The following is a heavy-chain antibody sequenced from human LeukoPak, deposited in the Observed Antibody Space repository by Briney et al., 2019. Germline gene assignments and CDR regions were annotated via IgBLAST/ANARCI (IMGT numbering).Heavy chain of an antibody. J-gene: IGHJ4*02. V-gene: IGHV3-7*01. D-gene: IGHD3-10*01. CDR2: INRVETEK. Sequence: PGGSLRLSCAASGFSFSSYWMSWVRQAPGKGLEWVANINRVETEKNYVDSVRGRFTISRDNAKNLMYLEMNSLRGEDTAVYYCARYGQGMYFFDNWGQGTLVTVSS. CDR3: ARYGQGMYFFDN. CDR1: GFSFSSYW.